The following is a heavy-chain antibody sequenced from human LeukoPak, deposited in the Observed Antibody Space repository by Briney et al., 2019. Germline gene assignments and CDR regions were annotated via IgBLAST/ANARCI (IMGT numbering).Heavy chain of an antibody. Sequence: GSLRLSCAASGFNFSSYWMSWVRQAPGKGLEWVANIKQDGSEKYYVDSVKRRFTIYRDNAKNSLYLQMNSLRAEDTAVYYCARFGVAGKADGMDVWGQGTTVTVSS. D-gene: IGHD6-19*01. CDR1: GFNFSSYW. J-gene: IGHJ6*02. V-gene: IGHV3-7*01. CDR3: ARFGVAGKADGMDV. CDR2: IKQDGSEK.